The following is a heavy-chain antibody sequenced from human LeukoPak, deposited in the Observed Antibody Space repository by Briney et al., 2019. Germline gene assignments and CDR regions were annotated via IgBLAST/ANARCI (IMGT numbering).Heavy chain of an antibody. Sequence: GGSLRLSCVASGFTFSSYSMNWVRQAPGKGLEWVSTISGSTSYIYYKDSVKGRFTVSRDNAKNSLYLQMDSLRAEDTAVYYCARGAGGNSGDYWGQGTLVTVSS. CDR3: ARGAGGNSGDY. J-gene: IGHJ4*02. CDR1: GFTFSSYS. D-gene: IGHD4-23*01. CDR2: ISGSTSYI. V-gene: IGHV3-21*01.